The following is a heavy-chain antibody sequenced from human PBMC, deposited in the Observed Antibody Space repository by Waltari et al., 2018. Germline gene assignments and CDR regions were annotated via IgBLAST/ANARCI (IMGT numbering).Heavy chain of an antibody. Sequence: QVQLVQSGAEVKKPGASVKVSCKASGYTFTSYYMHWVRQAPGQGLEWMGKVNPRGGGTSYAQKFQGRVTMTRDTSTSTVYMELSSLRSEDTAVYYCARRLVQGDYFDYWGQGTLVTVSS. CDR2: VNPRGGGT. CDR3: ARRLVQGDYFDY. J-gene: IGHJ4*02. CDR1: GYTFTSYY. V-gene: IGHV1-46*01. D-gene: IGHD1-1*01.